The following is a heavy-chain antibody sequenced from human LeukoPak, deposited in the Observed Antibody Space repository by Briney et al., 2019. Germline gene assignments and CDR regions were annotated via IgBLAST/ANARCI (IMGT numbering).Heavy chain of an antibody. CDR2: ITSSSSNI. V-gene: IGHV3-48*01. J-gene: IGHJ4*02. CDR3: ARGVDY. Sequence: GGSLRLSCAASGFTFSSSAMSWVRQAPGKGLEWISHITSSSSNIFYADSVKGRFTISRDNAKNSLYLQMNSLRVEDTAVYYCARGVDYWGQGTLVTVSS. CDR1: GFTFSSSA. D-gene: IGHD3-16*01.